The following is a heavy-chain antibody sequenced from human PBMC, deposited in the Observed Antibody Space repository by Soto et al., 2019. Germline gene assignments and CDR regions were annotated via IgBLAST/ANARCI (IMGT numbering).Heavy chain of an antibody. CDR1: GGTFSSYA. Sequence: ASVKVSCKASGGTFSSYAISWVRQAPGQGLEWMGIINPIGGTTNYAQKFQGRVTMTRDTSTSTVYMELSSLRSEDMAVYYCARDLGGETMDYYYCMDVWGKGTTVTVSS. J-gene: IGHJ6*03. V-gene: IGHV1-46*03. D-gene: IGHD3-16*01. CDR3: ARDLGGETMDYYYCMDV. CDR2: INPIGGTT.